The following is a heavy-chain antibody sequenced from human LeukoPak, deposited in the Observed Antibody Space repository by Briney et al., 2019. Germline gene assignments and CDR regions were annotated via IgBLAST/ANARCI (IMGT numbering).Heavy chain of an antibody. J-gene: IGHJ4*02. D-gene: IGHD3-10*01. CDR2: IIPIFGTT. CDR3: ARDFIGYYGSGSYYHSPFDY. V-gene: IGHV1-69*13. CDR1: GGTFNSYA. Sequence: SVKVSCKASGGTFNSYAISWVRQAPGQGLEWMGGIIPIFGTTNYAQKFQGRVTITADESTSTAYMELSSLRSEDTAVYYCARDFIGYYGSGSYYHSPFDYWGQGTLVTVSS.